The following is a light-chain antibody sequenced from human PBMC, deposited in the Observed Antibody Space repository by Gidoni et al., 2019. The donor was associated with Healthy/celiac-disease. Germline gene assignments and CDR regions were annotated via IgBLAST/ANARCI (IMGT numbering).Light chain of an antibody. V-gene: IGLV2-23*01. Sequence: QSALTQPASVSGSPGQSITISCPGTSSDVGSYNLVSWYQQHPGKAPKLMIYEGSKRPSGVSNRFSGSKSGNTASLTISGLQAEDEADYYCCSYAGIYVFGTGTKVTVL. J-gene: IGLJ1*01. CDR1: SSDVGSYNL. CDR2: EGS. CDR3: CSYAGIYV.